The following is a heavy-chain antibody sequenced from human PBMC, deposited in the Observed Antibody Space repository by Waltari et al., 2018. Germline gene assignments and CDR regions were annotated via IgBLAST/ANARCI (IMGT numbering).Heavy chain of an antibody. J-gene: IGHJ3*02. V-gene: IGHV4-38-2*01. CDR2: IYHSGST. CDR1: GYSISSGYY. Sequence: QVQLQESGPGLVKPSETLSLTCAVSGYSISSGYYWGWIRQPPGKGLAWIGSIYHSGSTYYNPSRKSRFTRSVDTSKNQFSLKLSSVTAADTAVYYCARARLGYYDSSGYYYLDAFDIWGQGTMVTVSS. CDR3: ARARLGYYDSSGYYYLDAFDI. D-gene: IGHD3-22*01.